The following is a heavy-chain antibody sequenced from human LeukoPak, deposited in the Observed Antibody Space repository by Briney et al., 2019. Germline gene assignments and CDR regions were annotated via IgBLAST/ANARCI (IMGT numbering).Heavy chain of an antibody. CDR3: AGQQLERGEDH. D-gene: IGHD6-13*01. CDR2: VLYSGTT. J-gene: IGHJ4*02. V-gene: IGHV4-61*08. CDR1: GGSISSGGYY. Sequence: PSETLSLTCTVSGGSISSGGYYWSWIRQPPGKGLEWIGYVLYSGTTNYNPSLKSRVSISLDTSKNQFSLMVNSVTAADTAVYFCAGQQLERGEDHWGQGTLVTVSS.